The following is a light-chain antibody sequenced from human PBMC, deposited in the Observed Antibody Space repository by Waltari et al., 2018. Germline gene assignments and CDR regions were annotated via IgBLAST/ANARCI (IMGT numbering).Light chain of an antibody. Sequence: QAGLPKPPSVSKDLRQTATPTCTGNSTHVGNQEAAWLQQYQGHPPKPLFYRNNNRHSGISARFSASRSANTASLTITGLQPEDESDYYCSAWDSNHNAWVFGGGTKLTVL. CDR2: RNN. CDR3: SAWDSNHNAWV. CDR1: STHVGNQE. J-gene: IGLJ3*02. V-gene: IGLV10-54*04.